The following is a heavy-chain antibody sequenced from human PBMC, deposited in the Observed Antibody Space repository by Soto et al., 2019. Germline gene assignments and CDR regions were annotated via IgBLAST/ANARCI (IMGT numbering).Heavy chain of an antibody. Sequence: PSETLSLTCTVSGGSISSGGYYWSWIRQHPGKGLEWIGYIYYSGSTYYNPSLKSRVTISVDTSKNQFSLKLSSVTAADTAVYYCARVNRDLYSSSNYFDYWGQGTLVTVSS. J-gene: IGHJ4*02. CDR2: IYYSGST. CDR1: GGSISSGGYY. CDR3: ARVNRDLYSSSNYFDY. D-gene: IGHD6-6*01. V-gene: IGHV4-31*03.